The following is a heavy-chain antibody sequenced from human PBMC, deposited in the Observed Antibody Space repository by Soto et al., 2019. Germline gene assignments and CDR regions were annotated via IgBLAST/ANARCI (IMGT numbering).Heavy chain of an antibody. D-gene: IGHD3-22*01. CDR1: GFTFSSYA. J-gene: IGHJ4*02. Sequence: GGSLRPSCSASGFTFSSYAMHWVRQAPGKGLEYVSAISSNGGSTYYADSVKGRFTISRDNSKNTLYLQMSSLRAEDTAVYYCVNDYYDSSGYYYYGYWGQGTLVTVSS. V-gene: IGHV3-64D*08. CDR3: VNDYYDSSGYYYYGY. CDR2: ISSNGGST.